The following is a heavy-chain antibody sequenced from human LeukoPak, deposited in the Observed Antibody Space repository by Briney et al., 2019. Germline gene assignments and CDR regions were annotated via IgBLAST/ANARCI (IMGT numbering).Heavy chain of an antibody. Sequence: GWSLRLSCAPSGFTFSSYAMSWVRQAPRNGLEWVSAISGSGVSTYYAHSVKGRFTISRDNSKNTLYLQMNTLRSDDTAEYYLSKGEGSYGLFDYWGQGTLVTVSS. CDR1: GFTFSSYA. CDR3: SKGEGSYGLFDY. D-gene: IGHD5-18*01. V-gene: IGHV3-23*01. CDR2: ISGSGVST. J-gene: IGHJ4*02.